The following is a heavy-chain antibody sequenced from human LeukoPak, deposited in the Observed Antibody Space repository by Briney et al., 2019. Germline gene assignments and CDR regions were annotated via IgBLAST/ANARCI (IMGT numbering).Heavy chain of an antibody. CDR1: EFTFSSYW. Sequence: GGSLRLSCAASEFTFSSYWMHWVRQAPGKGLEWVSHMQSDGSSTSYPDSVKGRFTISRDKAKNTLNLQMNSLRAEDTAVYYCVRDRPGDGMDVWGQGTTVTVSS. CDR3: VRDRPGDGMDV. V-gene: IGHV3-74*01. J-gene: IGHJ6*02. CDR2: MQSDGSST.